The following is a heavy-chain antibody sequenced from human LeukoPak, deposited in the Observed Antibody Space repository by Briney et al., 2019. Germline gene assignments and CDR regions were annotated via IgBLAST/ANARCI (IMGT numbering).Heavy chain of an antibody. J-gene: IGHJ4*02. D-gene: IGHD6-13*01. CDR3: ARVYTSSWYRDSLNFDY. CDR2: IFHSGST. V-gene: IGHV4-59*01. Sequence: SETLSLTCTVSGGSIISYGWSWIRQPPGKGLEWIGYIFHSGSTKYNPSLKSRGTISVNTSKNQFSLKLGTVTAADTAVYYCARVYTSSWYRDSLNFDYWGQGTLVIVSS. CDR1: GGSIISYG.